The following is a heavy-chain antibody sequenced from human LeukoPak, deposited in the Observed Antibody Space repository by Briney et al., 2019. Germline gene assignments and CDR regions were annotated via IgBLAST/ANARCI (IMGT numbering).Heavy chain of an antibody. V-gene: IGHV1-69*04. Sequence: ASVKVSCKASGGTFSSYAISRVRQAPGQGLEWMGRIIPILGIANYAQKFQGRVTITADKSTSTAYMELSSLRSEDTAVYYCARAWALLWFGDLSYFDYWGQGTLVTVSS. D-gene: IGHD3-10*01. CDR3: ARAWALLWFGDLSYFDY. CDR1: GGTFSSYA. J-gene: IGHJ4*02. CDR2: IIPILGIA.